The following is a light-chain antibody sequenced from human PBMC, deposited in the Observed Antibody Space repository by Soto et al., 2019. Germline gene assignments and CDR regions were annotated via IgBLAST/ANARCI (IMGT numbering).Light chain of an antibody. CDR1: QGISSW. CDR3: QQANSFPPT. V-gene: IGKV1-12*01. J-gene: IGKJ3*01. CDR2: AAS. Sequence: DIQMTQSPSSVSASVGDRVTITCRASQGISSWLAWYQQNPGKALKLLFYAASSLQSGGPSSFSGSGSGTDFTLTISTLQPEDFATSYCQQANSFPPTFGPGTKVDIK.